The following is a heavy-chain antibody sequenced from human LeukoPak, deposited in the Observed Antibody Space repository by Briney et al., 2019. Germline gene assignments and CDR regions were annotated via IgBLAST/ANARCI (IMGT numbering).Heavy chain of an antibody. CDR1: GFTFSSYS. V-gene: IGHV3-48*01. D-gene: IGHD3-10*01. CDR2: ISSSSSTI. Sequence: GGSLRLSCAASGFTFSSYSMNWVRQAPGKGLEWVSYISSSSSTIYYADSVKGRFTISRDNAKNSLYPQMNSLRAEDTAVYYCARYTYGSGRDEAFDIWGQGTMVTVSS. J-gene: IGHJ3*02. CDR3: ARYTYGSGRDEAFDI.